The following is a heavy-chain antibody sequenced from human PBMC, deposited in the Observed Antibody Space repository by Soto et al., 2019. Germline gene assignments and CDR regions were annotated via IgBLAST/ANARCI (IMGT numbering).Heavy chain of an antibody. CDR2: INAGNGNT. V-gene: IGHV1-3*01. D-gene: IGHD6-19*01. Sequence: ASVPVSCKASGYTLTSYAMHWVRQAPGQSLEWMGWINAGNGNTKYSQRFQGRVTITRDTSASTAYMDLSSLRSEDTAVYYCARGIAVPVDPDYWGQGTLVPVSP. CDR1: GYTLTSYA. J-gene: IGHJ4*02. CDR3: ARGIAVPVDPDY.